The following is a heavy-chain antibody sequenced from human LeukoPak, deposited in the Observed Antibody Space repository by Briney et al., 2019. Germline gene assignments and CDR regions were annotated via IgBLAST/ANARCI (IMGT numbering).Heavy chain of an antibody. CDR1: GYTFTSYY. V-gene: IGHV1-46*01. J-gene: IGHJ4*02. CDR2: INPSGGST. CDR3: ARVSPYCSGGSCYPSSADY. Sequence: ASVKVSCKASGYTFTSYYMHWVRQAPGQGLEWMGIINPSGGSTSYAQKFQGRVTMTRDMSTSTVYMELSSLRSEDTAVYYCARVSPYCSGGSCYPSSADYWGQGTLVTVSS. D-gene: IGHD2-15*01.